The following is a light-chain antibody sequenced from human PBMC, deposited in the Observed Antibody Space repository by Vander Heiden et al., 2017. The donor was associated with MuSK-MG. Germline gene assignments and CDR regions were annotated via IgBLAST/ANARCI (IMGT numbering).Light chain of an antibody. CDR1: NIGSKN. V-gene: IGLV3-9*01. CDR3: QVWDSSTGEV. CDR2: RDS. Sequence: SYELTQPLSVSVALGQTARITCGGNNIGSKNVHWYQQKPGQAPGLVIYRDSNRPSGIPERFSGSNSGNTATLTISRAQAGDEADYYCQVWDSSTGEVFGGGTKLTVL. J-gene: IGLJ3*02.